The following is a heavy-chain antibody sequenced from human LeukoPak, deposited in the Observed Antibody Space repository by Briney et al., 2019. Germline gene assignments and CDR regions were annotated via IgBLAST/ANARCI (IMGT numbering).Heavy chain of an antibody. Sequence: GGSLRLSCAASGFTFSGHSMTWVRQAPGKGLEWMANINLDESERFYVDFVKGRFTISRDNADNSMYLQMNSLRAEDTAVYYCGRVIAGAIDYWGQGTLVTVSS. CDR1: GFTFSGHS. V-gene: IGHV3-7*01. D-gene: IGHD6-13*01. CDR2: INLDESER. CDR3: GRVIAGAIDY. J-gene: IGHJ4*02.